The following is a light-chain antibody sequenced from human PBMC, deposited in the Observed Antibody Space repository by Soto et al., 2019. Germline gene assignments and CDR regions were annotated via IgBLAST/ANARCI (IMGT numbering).Light chain of an antibody. J-gene: IGKJ1*01. CDR3: QQYHIYSGT. CDR1: QTIDSW. V-gene: IGKV1-5*03. Sequence: DIQMTQSPATLSSSVGERVTISCRASQTIDSWLAWYQQRPGKPPNLLIYKASTWASGVPSRFSGSGSGTEFTLTINSLQPDDFATYYCQQYHIYSGTFGQGTNLDIK. CDR2: KAS.